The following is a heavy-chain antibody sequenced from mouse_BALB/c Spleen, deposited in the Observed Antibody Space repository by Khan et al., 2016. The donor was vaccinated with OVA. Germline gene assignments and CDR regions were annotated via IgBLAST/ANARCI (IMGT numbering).Heavy chain of an antibody. CDR3: TSHCSSYTWFGY. CDR2: IDPTTGYT. D-gene: IGHD1-1*01. Sequence: QVQLQQSGAELAKPGASVKMSCKASGYTFTNYWMHWVKQRPGQGLEWIGYIDPTTGYTEYNQKFKEKATLTADKSSSTAYMQLSSLTSEDSAVYYCTSHCSSYTWFGYWGQGTLVTVSA. J-gene: IGHJ3*01. V-gene: IGHV1-7*01. CDR1: GYTFTNYW.